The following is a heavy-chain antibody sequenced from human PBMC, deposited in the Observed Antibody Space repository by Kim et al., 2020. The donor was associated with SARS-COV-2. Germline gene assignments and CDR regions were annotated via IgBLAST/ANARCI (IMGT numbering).Heavy chain of an antibody. V-gene: IGHV4-39*01. D-gene: IGHD3-16*01. CDR1: DGSINNANYY. CDR2: IYYNGSP. Sequence: SETLSLTCNVSDGSINNANYYWDWIRQPPGKGLEWIGNIYYNGSPYYNPSLKSRVXXSVDTSKSQXXLRLSSLTAADTAVYYCARXXAXYDYSFDSWGQGXXVTVSS. J-gene: IGHJ4*02. CDR3: ARXXAXYDYSFDS.